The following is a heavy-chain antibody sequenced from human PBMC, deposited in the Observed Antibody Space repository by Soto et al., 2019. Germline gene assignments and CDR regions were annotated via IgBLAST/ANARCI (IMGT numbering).Heavy chain of an antibody. CDR3: ARALSYYYDSSGYYRVTGFDY. CDR1: GGTFSSYA. V-gene: IGHV1-69*01. D-gene: IGHD3-22*01. J-gene: IGHJ4*02. Sequence: QVQLVQSGAEVKKPGSSLKVSCKASGGTFSSYAISWVRQAPGQGLEWMGGIIPIFGTANYAQKFQGRVTITADESTSTAYMELSSLRSEDTAVYYCARALSYYYDSSGYYRVTGFDYWGQGTLVTVSS. CDR2: IIPIFGTA.